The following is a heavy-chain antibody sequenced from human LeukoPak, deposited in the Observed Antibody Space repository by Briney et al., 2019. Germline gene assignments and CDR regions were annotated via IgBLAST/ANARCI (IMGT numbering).Heavy chain of an antibody. CDR1: GYTFTSYG. V-gene: IGHV1-18*01. CDR2: ISAYNGNT. Sequence: ASVKVSCKASGYTFTSYGISWVRQAPGQGLEWMGWISAYNGNTNYAQKLQGRVTMTTDTSTSTAYMELRSLRSDDTVVYYCAALYLTGDYFDYWGQGTLVTVSS. J-gene: IGHJ4*02. D-gene: IGHD3-9*01. CDR3: AALYLTGDYFDY.